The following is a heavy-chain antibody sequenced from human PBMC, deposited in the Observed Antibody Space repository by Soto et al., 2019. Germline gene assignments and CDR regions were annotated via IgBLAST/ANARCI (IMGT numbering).Heavy chain of an antibody. CDR3: ARVFFGHKQQLVLLAGALSNTDY. CDR1: GFTFSSYD. Sequence: GGSLRLSCAASGFTFSSYDMHWVRQATGKGLEWVSAIGTAGDTYYPGSVKGRFTISRENAKNSLYLQMNSLRAGDTAVYYCARVFFGHKQQLVLLAGALSNTDYWGQGTLVTVSS. J-gene: IGHJ4*02. D-gene: IGHD6-13*01. CDR2: IGTAGDT. V-gene: IGHV3-13*01.